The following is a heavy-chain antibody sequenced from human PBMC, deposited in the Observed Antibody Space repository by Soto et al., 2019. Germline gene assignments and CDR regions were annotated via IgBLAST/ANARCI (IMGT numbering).Heavy chain of an antibody. Sequence: SETLSLTCAVSGGSISSGGYSWSWIRQPPGKGLEWIGYIYHSGSTYYSPSLKSRVTISVDRSKNQFSLKLSSVTAADTAVYYCARGGSSSPLMNWFDPWGQGTLVTVSS. D-gene: IGHD6-6*01. V-gene: IGHV4-30-2*01. CDR3: ARGGSSSPLMNWFDP. J-gene: IGHJ5*02. CDR2: IYHSGST. CDR1: GGSISSGGYS.